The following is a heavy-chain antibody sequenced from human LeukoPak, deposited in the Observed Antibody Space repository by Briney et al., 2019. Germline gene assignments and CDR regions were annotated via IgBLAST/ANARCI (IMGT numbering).Heavy chain of an antibody. V-gene: IGHV3-7*01. CDR1: GFTFSSYW. J-gene: IGHJ4*02. CDR3: AREDHYSNYEFDY. CDR2: IKQDGSEK. D-gene: IGHD4-11*01. Sequence: GGSLRLSCAASGFTFSSYWMSWVRQAPGKGLEWVANIKQDGSEKYYVDSVKGRSTISRDNAKNSLYLQMNSLRAEDTAVYYCAREDHYSNYEFDYWGQGTLVTVSS.